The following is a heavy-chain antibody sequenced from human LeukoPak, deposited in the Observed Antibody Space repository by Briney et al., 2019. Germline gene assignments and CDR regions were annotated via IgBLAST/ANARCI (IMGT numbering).Heavy chain of an antibody. CDR3: ARDSGYAIPYFDY. V-gene: IGHV1-69*04. J-gene: IGHJ4*02. Sequence: SVKVSCKASGGTFRSYAISWVPQAPGQGLEWMGRIIPILGIANYAQKFQGRVTITADKSTSTAYMELSSLRSEDTAVYYCARDSGYAIPYFDYWGQGTLVTVSS. D-gene: IGHD5-12*01. CDR1: GGTFRSYA. CDR2: IIPILGIA.